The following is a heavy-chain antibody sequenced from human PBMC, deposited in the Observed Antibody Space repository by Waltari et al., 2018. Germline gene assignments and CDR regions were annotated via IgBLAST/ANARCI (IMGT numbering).Heavy chain of an antibody. J-gene: IGHJ3*02. Sequence: QVQLQESGPGLVKHSETLSLTCTVSGGSISSHYWSWIRQPPGKGLEWIGYIYYSGSTNYNPSLKSRVTISVDTSKNQFSLKLSSVTAADTAVYYCARAPGYSSSWYWEDAFDIWGQGTMVTVSS. CDR1: GGSISSHY. V-gene: IGHV4-59*11. CDR3: ARAPGYSSSWYWEDAFDI. CDR2: IYYSGST. D-gene: IGHD6-13*01.